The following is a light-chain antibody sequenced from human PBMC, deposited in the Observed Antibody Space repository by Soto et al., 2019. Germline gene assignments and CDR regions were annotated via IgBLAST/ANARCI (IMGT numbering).Light chain of an antibody. CDR1: QTISTW. Sequence: DIQMTESPSTLSASVGDRVTITCRASQTISTWLAWYQQKPGRAPKLLIYKASSLETGVPSRFSGSGSGTDFTFTISSLQPEDVATYYCLQSNRYPWTFGQGTMVDVK. CDR2: KAS. J-gene: IGKJ1*01. CDR3: LQSNRYPWT. V-gene: IGKV1-5*03.